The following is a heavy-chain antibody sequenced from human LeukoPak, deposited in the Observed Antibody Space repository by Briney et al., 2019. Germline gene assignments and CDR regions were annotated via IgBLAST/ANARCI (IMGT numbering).Heavy chain of an antibody. Sequence: PGGSLRLSCAASGITFSNSWMTWVRQAPGKGLGWVANIKQDGSEKNYVVSVKGRFTISRDNAKNSLYLQMNSLRVEDTAVYYCARYIGDQGWLDPWGQGTLVTVSS. V-gene: IGHV3-7*04. J-gene: IGHJ5*02. CDR2: IKQDGSEK. CDR1: GITFSNSW. D-gene: IGHD2-21*02. CDR3: ARYIGDQGWLDP.